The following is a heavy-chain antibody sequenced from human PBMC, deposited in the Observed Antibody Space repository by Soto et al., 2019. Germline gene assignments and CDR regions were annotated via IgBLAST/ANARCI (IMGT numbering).Heavy chain of an antibody. CDR3: ALPGGGSGSYKNWFDP. CDR1: GYTFTSYA. J-gene: IGHJ5*02. Sequence: ASVKVSCKASGYTFTSYAMHWVRQAPGQRLEWMGWINAGNGNTKYSQKFQGRVTITRDTSASTAYMELSSLRSEDTAVYYCALPGGGSGSYKNWFDPWGQGTLVTVSS. D-gene: IGHD3-10*01. CDR2: INAGNGNT. V-gene: IGHV1-3*01.